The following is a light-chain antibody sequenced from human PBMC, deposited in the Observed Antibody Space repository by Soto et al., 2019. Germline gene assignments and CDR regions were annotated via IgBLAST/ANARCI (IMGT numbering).Light chain of an antibody. CDR3: QQYNNWPFT. Sequence: EIVMTQSPAPLSVSPGERAPLSCRASQSVSSNLAWYQQKPGQAPRLLIYGASTRATGIPARFSGSGSGTEFTLTISSLQSEDFAVYYCQQYNNWPFTFGQGTRLEI. CDR2: GAS. V-gene: IGKV3-15*01. J-gene: IGKJ5*01. CDR1: QSVSSN.